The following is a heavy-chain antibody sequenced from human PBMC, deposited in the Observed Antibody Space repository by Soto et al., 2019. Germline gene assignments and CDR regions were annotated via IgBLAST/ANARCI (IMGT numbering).Heavy chain of an antibody. Sequence: KTSETLSLTCTVSGDSIKRSDVYWSWIRQHPGKGLEWIGYVFYRGITHYNPSLKSRVTTSVDTSKNQFSLNLTSVTAADTAVYYCARALGSSPLSYWGQGTLVTVSS. D-gene: IGHD6-6*01. V-gene: IGHV4-31*03. CDR1: GDSIKRSDVY. CDR2: VFYRGIT. J-gene: IGHJ4*02. CDR3: ARALGSSPLSY.